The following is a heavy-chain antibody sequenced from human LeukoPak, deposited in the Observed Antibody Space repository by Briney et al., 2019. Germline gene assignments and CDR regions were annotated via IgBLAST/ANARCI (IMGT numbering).Heavy chain of an antibody. Sequence: PGGSLRLSCAASGFTVSSDYMSWVRQAPGKGLERVSVIYSADRTYYADSVKGRFTISRDTSKNTLRLQMNSLRVEDTAVYYCARAQGAVTLRFDPWGQGALVTVSS. J-gene: IGHJ5*02. CDR1: GFTVSSDY. CDR2: IYSADRT. D-gene: IGHD4-17*01. CDR3: ARAQGAVTLRFDP. V-gene: IGHV3-53*01.